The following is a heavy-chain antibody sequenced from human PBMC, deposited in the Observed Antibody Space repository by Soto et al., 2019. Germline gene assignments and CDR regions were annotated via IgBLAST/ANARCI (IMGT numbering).Heavy chain of an antibody. CDR3: AKVAGTGGGY. D-gene: IGHD6-19*01. V-gene: IGHV4-39*01. J-gene: IGHJ4*02. CDR2: IYYSGST. Sequence: QLQLQESGPGLVKPSETLSLTCTVSGGSISSSSYYWGWIRQPPGKGLEWIGSIYYSGSTYYNPALKSRVTLSVGTSKNQSSLKPSSVTAADAAVYYCAKVAGTGGGYCGQGTLVTVSS. CDR1: GGSISSSSYY.